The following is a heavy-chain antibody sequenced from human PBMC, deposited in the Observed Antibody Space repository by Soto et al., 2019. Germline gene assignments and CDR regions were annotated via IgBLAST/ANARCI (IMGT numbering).Heavy chain of an antibody. CDR2: ISSTTNYI. CDR1: GFTYTSYS. Sequence: WWSLRLSCSASGFTYTSYSMNWCRQAPGKGLEWVSSISSTTNYIYYGDSMKGRFTISRDNAKNSLYLEMNSLRAEDTAVYYCARESEDLTSNFDYWGQGTLVTVSS. V-gene: IGHV3-21*06. J-gene: IGHJ4*02. CDR3: ARESEDLTSNFDY.